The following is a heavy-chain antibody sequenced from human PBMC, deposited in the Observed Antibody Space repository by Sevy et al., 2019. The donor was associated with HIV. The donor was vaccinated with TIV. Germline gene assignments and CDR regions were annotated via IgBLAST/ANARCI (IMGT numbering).Heavy chain of an antibody. J-gene: IGHJ6*02. Sequence: SETLSLTCTVSGDSISSYYWSWIRQPPGKGLEWIGYIFYNGINNYNPSLKSRVTISVDTSKNQFSLKLSSVTASDTAVYYCARSIAAPRGMDVWGQGTTVTVSS. D-gene: IGHD6-6*01. CDR2: IFYNGIN. CDR3: ARSIAAPRGMDV. CDR1: GDSISSYY. V-gene: IGHV4-59*01.